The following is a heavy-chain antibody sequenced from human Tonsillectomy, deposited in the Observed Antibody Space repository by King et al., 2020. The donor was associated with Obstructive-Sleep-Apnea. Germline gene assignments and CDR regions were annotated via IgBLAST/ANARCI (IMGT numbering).Heavy chain of an antibody. J-gene: IGHJ6*02. CDR3: AKDRGGGNTGYYGMDV. D-gene: IGHD4-23*01. Sequence: EVQLVESGGGLEQPGRSLRLSCAASGFTFGDYAMHWVRQVPGKGLEWVSFISWNGGTIGYADSVKGRFTISRDNAKNSLYLQMNSLRAEDTALYYCAKDRGGGNTGYYGMDVWGQGTTVTVSS. CDR2: ISWNGGTI. CDR1: GFTFGDYA. V-gene: IGHV3-9*01.